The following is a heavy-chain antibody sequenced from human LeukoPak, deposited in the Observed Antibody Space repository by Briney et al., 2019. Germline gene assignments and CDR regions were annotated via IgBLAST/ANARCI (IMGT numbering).Heavy chain of an antibody. J-gene: IGHJ4*02. CDR2: IYYSGST. Sequence: SETLSLTCTVSGGSISSSSYYWGWIRQPPGKGLEWIGSIYYSGSTYYNPSLKSRVTISVDTSKHPFSLKLSSVTAADTAVYYCARHYYGSGSYHNFDYWGQGTLVTVSS. V-gene: IGHV4-39*01. CDR3: ARHYYGSGSYHNFDY. D-gene: IGHD3-10*01. CDR1: GGSISSSSYY.